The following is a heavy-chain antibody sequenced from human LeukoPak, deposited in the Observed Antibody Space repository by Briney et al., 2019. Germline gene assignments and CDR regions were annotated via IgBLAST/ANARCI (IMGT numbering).Heavy chain of an antibody. D-gene: IGHD3-22*01. CDR1: GFTVSSNY. CDR3: AKGDPYYYDSSGYYDY. J-gene: IGHJ4*02. Sequence: PGGSLRLSCAASGFTVSSNYMSWVRQAPGKGLEWVSVIYSGGSTYYADSVKGRFTISRDNSKNTLYLQMNSLRAEDTAVYYCAKGDPYYYDSSGYYDYWGQGTLVTVSS. CDR2: IYSGGST. V-gene: IGHV3-53*05.